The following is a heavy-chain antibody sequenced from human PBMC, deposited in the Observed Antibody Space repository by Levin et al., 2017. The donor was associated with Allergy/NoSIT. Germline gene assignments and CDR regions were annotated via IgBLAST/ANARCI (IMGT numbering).Heavy chain of an antibody. CDR2: INGVGGGT. V-gene: IGHV3-23*01. Sequence: GGLRLSCAASGFTFIGYAMTWVRQAPGKGLEWVSSINGVGGGTYYADSVKGRFTISRDNFKNTLHLQMNSLRAEDTAVYYCAKYYGSGLRWFDAWGQGTLVTVSP. CDR1: GFTFIGYA. J-gene: IGHJ5*02. D-gene: IGHD3-10*01. CDR3: AKYYGSGLRWFDA.